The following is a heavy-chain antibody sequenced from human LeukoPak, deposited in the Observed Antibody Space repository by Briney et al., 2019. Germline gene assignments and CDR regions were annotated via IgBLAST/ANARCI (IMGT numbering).Heavy chain of an antibody. CDR3: ASINCGGDCYADY. Sequence: SETLSLTCTVSGGSISSGGYYWGWIRQHPGKGLEWIGYIYYSGSTYYNPSLKSRVTISVDTSKNQFSLKLSSVTAADTAVYYCASINCGGDCYADYWGQGTLVTVSS. CDR2: IYYSGST. V-gene: IGHV4-31*03. J-gene: IGHJ4*02. D-gene: IGHD2-21*02. CDR1: GGSISSGGYY.